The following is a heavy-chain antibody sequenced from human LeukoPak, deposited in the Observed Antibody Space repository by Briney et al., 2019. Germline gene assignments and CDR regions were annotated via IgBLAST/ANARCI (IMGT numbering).Heavy chain of an antibody. CDR1: GLTFRRYG. CDR2: FRYDGNNK. CDR3: AKDHTLSAGDRDAFDI. V-gene: IGHV3-30*02. Sequence: GGALRLSCAASGLTFRRYGMHWVHQAPGKGLEWVAFFRYDGNNKEYADSVKGRFTISRDNSKNTVYLLMNSLRAEDTAVYYCAKDHTLSAGDRDAFDIWGQGTMVTVSS. D-gene: IGHD2-21*01. J-gene: IGHJ3*02.